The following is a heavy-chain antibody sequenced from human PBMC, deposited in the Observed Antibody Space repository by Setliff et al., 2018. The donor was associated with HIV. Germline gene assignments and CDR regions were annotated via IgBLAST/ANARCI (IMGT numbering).Heavy chain of an antibody. D-gene: IGHD2-21*01. J-gene: IGHJ5*02. CDR3: ARHGIVVVIAIPNWFDP. Sequence: SETLSLTCTVFGDSVSSDYYWGWVRRPPGKGLEFIGSVSPRGTTSFKPSLRRRVTMKIDTSKNQFSLKLTSVTAAGTAVYHCARHGIVVVIAIPNWFDPWGQGTLVTVSS. CDR1: GDSVSSDYY. CDR2: VSPRGTT. V-gene: IGHV4-38-2*02.